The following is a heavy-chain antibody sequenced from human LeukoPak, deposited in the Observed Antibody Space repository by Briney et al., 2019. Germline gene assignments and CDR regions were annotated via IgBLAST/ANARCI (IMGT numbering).Heavy chain of an antibody. CDR2: IYHSGST. CDR3: ASLYGSGSYYNVPPYFDY. V-gene: IGHV4-38-2*01. Sequence: PSETLSLTCAVSGYSISSGYYWGWIRQPPGKGLEWIGSIYHSGSTYYNPSLKSRVTISVDTSKNQFSLKLSPVTAADTAVYYCASLYGSGSYYNVPPYFDYWGQGTLVTVSS. D-gene: IGHD3-10*01. CDR1: GYSISSGYY. J-gene: IGHJ4*02.